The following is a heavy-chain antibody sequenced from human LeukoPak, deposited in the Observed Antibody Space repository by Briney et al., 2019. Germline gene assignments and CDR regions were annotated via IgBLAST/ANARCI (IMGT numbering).Heavy chain of an antibody. V-gene: IGHV1-2*06. D-gene: IGHD3-3*01. CDR3: ASRITIFGVVTDFDY. J-gene: IGHJ4*02. CDR1: GYTFTGCY. Sequence: GASVKVSCKASGYTFTGCYMHWVRQAPGQGLEWMGRINPNSGGTNYAQKFQGRVTMTRDTSISTAYMELSRLRSDDTAVYYCASRITIFGVVTDFDYWGQGTLVTVSS. CDR2: INPNSGGT.